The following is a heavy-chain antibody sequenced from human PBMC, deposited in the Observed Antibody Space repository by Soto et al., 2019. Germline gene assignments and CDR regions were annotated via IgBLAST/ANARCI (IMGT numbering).Heavy chain of an antibody. CDR2: INPNSGGT. Sequence: GASVKVSCKASGYTFTGYYMHWVRQAPGQGLEWMGWINPNSGGTNYAQKFQGWVTMTRDTSISTAYMELSRLRSDDTAVYYCARDRRSGLWNQSHYYGMDVWGHAITVTVSS. V-gene: IGHV1-2*04. CDR1: GYTFTGYY. CDR3: ARDRRSGLWNQSHYYGMDV. J-gene: IGHJ6*02. D-gene: IGHD1-1*01.